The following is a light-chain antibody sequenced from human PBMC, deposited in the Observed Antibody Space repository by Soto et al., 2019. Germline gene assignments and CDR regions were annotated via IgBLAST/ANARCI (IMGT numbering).Light chain of an antibody. CDR3: QQYNTYSWT. CDR1: QSISTW. J-gene: IGKJ1*01. V-gene: IGKV1-5*03. CDR2: KAS. Sequence: DVQMTQSPSTLSASVGDRVTITCRASQSISTWLAWYQQKPGKAPKLLIYKASGLESGVPSRFSGSGSGTEFTLTISSPQPDDFATYYCQQYNTYSWTFGQGTKVEIK.